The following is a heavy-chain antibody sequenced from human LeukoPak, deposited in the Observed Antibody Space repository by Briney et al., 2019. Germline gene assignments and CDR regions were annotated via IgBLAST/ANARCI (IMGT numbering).Heavy chain of an antibody. D-gene: IGHD6-19*01. CDR2: ISDSGGST. CDR3: AKALTVAGSR. J-gene: IGHJ4*02. V-gene: IGHV3-23*01. CDR1: GFTFSSYA. Sequence: GGSLRLSCAASGFTFSSYAVNWVRQAPGKGLEWVSTISDSGGSTYYADSVKGRFTTSRDNSKNTLYLQMHSLRADDTAVYYCAKALTVAGSRWGQGTLVTVSS.